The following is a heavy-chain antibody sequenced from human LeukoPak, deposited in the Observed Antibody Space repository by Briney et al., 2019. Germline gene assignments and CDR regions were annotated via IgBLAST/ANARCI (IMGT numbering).Heavy chain of an antibody. CDR2: IFGSGGSP. J-gene: IGHJ6*02. CDR1: GFTFGSHA. CDR3: ARETDWLGSYYGMDV. D-gene: IGHD3-9*01. Sequence: GGSLRLSCEASGFTFGSHAMYWVRQAPGKGLEWVAGIFGSGGSPHYADPVKGRFTISRDNAKNSLYLQMNSLRAEDTAVYYCARETDWLGSYYGMDVWGQGTTVTVSS. V-gene: IGHV3-23*01.